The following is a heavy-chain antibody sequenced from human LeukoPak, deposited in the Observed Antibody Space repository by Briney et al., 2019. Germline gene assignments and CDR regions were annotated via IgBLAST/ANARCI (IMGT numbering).Heavy chain of an antibody. CDR3: ARGNVPAAMNWFDP. Sequence: GRSLRLSCAASGFTFSTFALDWVRQAPGKGLEWVAVISYDGSNKYYADSVKGRFAISRDNSKNTLYLQMNSLRAEDTAVYYCARGNVPAAMNWFDPWGQGTLVTVSS. J-gene: IGHJ5*02. D-gene: IGHD2-2*01. V-gene: IGHV3-30*09. CDR2: ISYDGSNK. CDR1: GFTFSTFA.